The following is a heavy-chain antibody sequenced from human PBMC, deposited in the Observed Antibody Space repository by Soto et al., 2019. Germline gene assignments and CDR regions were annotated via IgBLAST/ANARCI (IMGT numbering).Heavy chain of an antibody. CDR2: IYYSGST. CDR3: ARQGIVTRGFDY. J-gene: IGHJ4*02. D-gene: IGHD1-26*01. Sequence: QVQLQESGPGLVKPSETLSLTCTVSGGSISSYYWSWIRQPPGKGLEWIGYIYYSGSTNYNPSLQSRVTISVDTSKTQFSLKLSSVTAADTAVYYCARQGIVTRGFDYWGQGTLVTVSS. CDR1: GGSISSYY. V-gene: IGHV4-59*08.